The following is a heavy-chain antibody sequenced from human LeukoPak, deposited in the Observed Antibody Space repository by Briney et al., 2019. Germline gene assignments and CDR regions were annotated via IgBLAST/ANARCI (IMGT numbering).Heavy chain of an antibody. V-gene: IGHV3-15*01. D-gene: IGHD2-2*01. CDR3: TTDRGYCSSTSCYHGLWFDP. CDR2: IKSKTDGGTT. CDR1: GFTFSSYA. Sequence: GGSLRLSCAASGFTFSSYAMSWVRQAPGKGLEWVGRIKSKTDGGTTDYAAPVKGRFTISRDDSKNTLYLQMNSLKTEDTAVYYCTTDRGYCSSTSCYHGLWFDPWGQGTLVTVSS. J-gene: IGHJ5*02.